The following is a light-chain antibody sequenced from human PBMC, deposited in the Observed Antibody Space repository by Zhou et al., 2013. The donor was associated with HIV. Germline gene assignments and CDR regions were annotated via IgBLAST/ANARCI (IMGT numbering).Light chain of an antibody. CDR1: QSIDRT. CDR2: GAS. V-gene: IGKV3-15*01. Sequence: EIVLTQSPATLSLSPGERVTLSCRASQSIDRTLAWYQHKPGQPPRLLIYGASTRATGIPARFSGSGSGTEFTLTISSLQSEDSAVYYCQQYSNWPPMYTFGQGTKLEIK. J-gene: IGKJ2*01. CDR3: QQYSNWPPMYT.